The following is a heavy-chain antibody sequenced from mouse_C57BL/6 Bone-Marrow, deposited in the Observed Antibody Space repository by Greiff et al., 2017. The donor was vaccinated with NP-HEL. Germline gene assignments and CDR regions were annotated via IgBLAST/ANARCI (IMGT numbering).Heavy chain of an antibody. Sequence: DVQLVESGGGLVQPGGSLSLSCAASGFTFTDYYMSWVRQPPGKALEWLGFIRNKANGYTTEYSASVKGRFTISRDNSQSILYLQMNALRAEDSATYYCARYVGQTAMDYWGQGTTLTVSS. CDR1: GFTFTDYY. D-gene: IGHD1-1*02. V-gene: IGHV7-3*01. CDR3: ARYVGQTAMDY. CDR2: IRNKANGYTT. J-gene: IGHJ2*01.